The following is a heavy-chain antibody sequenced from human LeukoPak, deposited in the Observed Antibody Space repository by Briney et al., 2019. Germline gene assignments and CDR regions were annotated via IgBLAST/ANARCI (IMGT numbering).Heavy chain of an antibody. CDR2: ISSSGSTI. CDR3: AKDGREGIAVADAFDI. Sequence: GGSLRLSCAGSAFTLSNYAINWVRQAPGKGPEWLSYISSSGSTILYADSVKGRFTISRDNAKNSLYLQMNSLRAEDTALYYCAKDGREGIAVADAFDIWGQGTMVTVSS. V-gene: IGHV3-48*04. J-gene: IGHJ3*02. CDR1: AFTLSNYA. D-gene: IGHD6-19*01.